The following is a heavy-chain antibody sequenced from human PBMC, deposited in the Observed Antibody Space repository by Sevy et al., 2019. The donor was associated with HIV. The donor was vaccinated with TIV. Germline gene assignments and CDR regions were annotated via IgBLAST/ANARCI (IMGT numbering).Heavy chain of an antibody. V-gene: IGHV4-34*01. CDR3: ARSGLRLGEFVCFDP. Sequence: SETLSLTCAVYGGSFSGYYWSWIRQPPGKGLEWIGEINHSGSTNYNPSLKSRVTISVDTSKNQFSLKLSSVTAADTAVYYCARSGLRLGEFVCFDPWGQGTLVTVSS. CDR1: GGSFSGYY. CDR2: INHSGST. D-gene: IGHD3-16*01. J-gene: IGHJ5*02.